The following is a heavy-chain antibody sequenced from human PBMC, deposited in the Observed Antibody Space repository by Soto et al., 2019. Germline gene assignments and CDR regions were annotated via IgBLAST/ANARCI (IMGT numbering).Heavy chain of an antibody. CDR3: ARVDPNGGTSSNYFDF. CDR2: IFPADYDI. D-gene: IGHD2-15*01. CDR1: GYSFPDHW. V-gene: IGHV5-51*01. J-gene: IGHJ4*02. Sequence: GESLKISCQGSGYSFPDHWIGWVRQMPGKGLEWMGIIFPADYDIKYSPTFQGQVAISADRSIKTAYLQWSSLKASDTTMYYCARVDPNGGTSSNYFDFWGPGTLVTVSS.